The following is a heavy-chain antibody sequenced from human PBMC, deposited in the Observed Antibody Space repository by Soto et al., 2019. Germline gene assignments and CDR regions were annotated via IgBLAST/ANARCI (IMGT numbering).Heavy chain of an antibody. V-gene: IGHV4-39*01. CDR1: GGSISSSSYY. CDR2: IYYSGST. Sequence: QLQLQESGPGLVKPSETLSLTCTVSGGSISSSSYYWGWIRQPPGKGLEWIGSIYYSGSTYYNPSLKSRVTISVDTSKNQFSLKLSSVTAADTAVYYCARIEESSSSWFVSYWGQGTLVTVSS. CDR3: ARIEESSSSWFVSY. J-gene: IGHJ4*02. D-gene: IGHD6-13*01.